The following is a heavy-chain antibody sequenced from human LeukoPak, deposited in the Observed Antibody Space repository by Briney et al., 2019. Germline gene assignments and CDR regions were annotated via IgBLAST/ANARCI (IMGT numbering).Heavy chain of an antibody. V-gene: IGHV3-23*01. D-gene: IGHD3-22*01. Sequence: PGGSLRLSCAASGFTFSSYAMSWVRQAPGKGLEWVSAISGSGGSTYYADSVKGRFTISRDNYTNTLCLQMNSLRAEDTAVYYCARDLRSYYYDSSGYYLGGDYWGQGTLVTVSS. J-gene: IGHJ4*02. CDR2: ISGSGGST. CDR1: GFTFSSYA. CDR3: ARDLRSYYYDSSGYYLGGDY.